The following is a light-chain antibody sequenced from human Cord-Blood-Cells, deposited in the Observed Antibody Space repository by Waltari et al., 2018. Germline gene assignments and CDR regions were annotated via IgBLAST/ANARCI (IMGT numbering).Light chain of an antibody. CDR2: EDN. CDR1: SGSIASNY. Sequence: NFMLTQPHSVSESPGQTVTLSCTRSSGSIASNYVQWYQQRPGSSPTTVIYEDNQRPSGVPDRFSGSIDSSSNSASLTISGLKTEDEADYYCQSYDSSNQVFGGGTKLTVL. V-gene: IGLV6-57*01. J-gene: IGLJ3*02. CDR3: QSYDSSNQV.